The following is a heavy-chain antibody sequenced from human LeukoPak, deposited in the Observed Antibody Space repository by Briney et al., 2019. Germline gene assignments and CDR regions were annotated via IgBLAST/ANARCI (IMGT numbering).Heavy chain of an antibody. CDR1: WFTFSTHS. D-gene: IGHD2-2*01. CDR2: ITTSTTVPHI. CDR3: ARALGDQPDYYYGMDV. Sequence: GESLRLSCAASWFTFSTHSMNRVRQAPGGGVEGGSSITTSTTVPHIFYADSVTGRFTISRDNADNSLFLQMNSLRAEDTAVYYRARALGDQPDYYYGMDVWGQGTTVTVSS. J-gene: IGHJ6*02. V-gene: IGHV3-21*01.